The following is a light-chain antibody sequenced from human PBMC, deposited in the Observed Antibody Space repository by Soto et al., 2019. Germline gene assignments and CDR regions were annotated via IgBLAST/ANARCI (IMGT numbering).Light chain of an antibody. Sequence: DIVMTQTPLSLPVTPGEPASISCRSSQSLLDSDDGNTYLDWYLQKSGQSPQLLIYTLSYRAYGVPDRFSGSGSGTDFTLKISRVEAEDVGVYYCMQRIEFSYTFGQGTKLEIK. CDR2: TLS. CDR1: QSLLDSDDGNTY. V-gene: IGKV2-40*01. J-gene: IGKJ2*01. CDR3: MQRIEFSYT.